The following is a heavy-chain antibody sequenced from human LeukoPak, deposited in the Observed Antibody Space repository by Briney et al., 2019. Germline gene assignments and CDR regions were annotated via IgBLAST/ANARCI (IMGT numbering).Heavy chain of an antibody. V-gene: IGHV1-2*06. CDR1: GYTFTGYY. J-gene: IGHJ4*02. D-gene: IGHD3-22*01. Sequence: ASVKVSCKASGYTFTGYYMHWVRQAPGQGGEWMGRINPNSGGTNYAQKFQGRVTMTRDTSISTAYMELSRLRSDDTAVYYCARDSSDSSVDFDYWGQGTLVTVSS. CDR2: INPNSGGT. CDR3: ARDSSDSSVDFDY.